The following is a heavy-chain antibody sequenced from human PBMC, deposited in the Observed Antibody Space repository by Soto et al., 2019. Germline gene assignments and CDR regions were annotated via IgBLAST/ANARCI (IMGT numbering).Heavy chain of an antibody. CDR3: ATRPLLRGAP. V-gene: IGHV3-53*01. Sequence: EVQLVESGGGLIQPGGSLRLSCEASGFTFSSNDMNWVRQAPGKGLEWVSLIWTSGSTAYADSVKGGFTISRDNSKSALYLHMSSLRAEDTAVYYCATRPLLRGAPWGQGTMVTVSS. D-gene: IGHD3-16*01. J-gene: IGHJ3*01. CDR2: IWTSGST. CDR1: GFTFSSND.